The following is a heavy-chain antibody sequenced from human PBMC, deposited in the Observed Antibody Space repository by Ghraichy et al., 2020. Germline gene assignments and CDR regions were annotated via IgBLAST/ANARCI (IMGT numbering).Heavy chain of an antibody. D-gene: IGHD3-9*01. V-gene: IGHV3-43D*03. J-gene: IGHJ4*02. Sequence: GGSLRLSCAASGFTFDDYAMHWVRQAPGKDLEWVSLISWDGGSTYYADSVKGRFTISRDNSKNSLYLQMNSLRAEDTALYYCAKGTSSYDILTGYYNDWGQGTLVTVSS. CDR1: GFTFDDYA. CDR3: AKGTSSYDILTGYYND. CDR2: ISWDGGST.